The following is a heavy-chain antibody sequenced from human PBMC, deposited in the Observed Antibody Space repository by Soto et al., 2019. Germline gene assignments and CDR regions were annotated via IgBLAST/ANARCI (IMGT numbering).Heavy chain of an antibody. CDR2: ISYDGSNK. V-gene: IGHV3-30-3*01. Sequence: GGSLRLSCAASGFTFSSYAMHWVRQAPGKGLEWVAVISYDGSNKYYADSVKGRFTISRDNSKNTLYLQMNSLRAEDAAVYYCATSTGAPGNYWGQGTVVTVSS. J-gene: IGHJ4*02. D-gene: IGHD1-26*01. CDR1: GFTFSSYA. CDR3: ATSTGAPGNY.